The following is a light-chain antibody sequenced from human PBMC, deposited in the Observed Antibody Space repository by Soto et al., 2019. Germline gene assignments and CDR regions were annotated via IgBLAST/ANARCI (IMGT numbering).Light chain of an antibody. Sequence: QSVLTQSPSASASLGASVKLTCTLSSGHSTYVIAWHQQQPEKGPRFLMKLNSHGSHSMGDGIPDRFSGSSSGAERYLTISSLQSEDEADYYCQTWGTGGVVFGGGTKVTVL. J-gene: IGLJ2*01. CDR1: SGHSTYV. V-gene: IGLV4-69*01. CDR2: LNSHGSH. CDR3: QTWGTGGVV.